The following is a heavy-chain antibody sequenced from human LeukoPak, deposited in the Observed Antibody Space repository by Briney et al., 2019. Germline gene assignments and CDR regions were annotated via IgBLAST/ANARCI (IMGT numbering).Heavy chain of an antibody. CDR1: GFTFTSFA. CDR3: ARDLRDRLGYCSSISCPLGY. D-gene: IGHD2-2*01. Sequence: PGGSLRLSCAASGFTFTSFAMSWVRQTPGKGLEWVSAIGGGDGSTYYADSVKGRFTISRDNSKNTLHLQMNSLRAEDTAIYSCARDLRDRLGYCSSISCPLGYWGPGTLVTVSS. V-gene: IGHV3-23*01. J-gene: IGHJ4*02. CDR2: IGGGDGST.